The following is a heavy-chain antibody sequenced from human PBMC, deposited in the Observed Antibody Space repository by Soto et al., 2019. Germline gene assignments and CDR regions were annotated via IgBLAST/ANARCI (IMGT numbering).Heavy chain of an antibody. D-gene: IGHD2-15*01. V-gene: IGHV1-8*01. Sequence: ASVKVSCKASGYSFTSYDINWVRQATGQGLEWMGWMNPNSGNTGYAQKFQGRVTMTRNTSISTAYMELTSLRSDDTAVYYCARGRSSGGSCYLNWGKGTLVTVSS. CDR3: ARGRSSGGSCYLN. J-gene: IGHJ4*02. CDR1: GYSFTSYD. CDR2: MNPNSGNT.